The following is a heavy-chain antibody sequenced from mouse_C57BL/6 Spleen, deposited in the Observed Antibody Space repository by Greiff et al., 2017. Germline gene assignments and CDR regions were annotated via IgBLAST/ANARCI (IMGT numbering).Heavy chain of an antibody. CDR3: TTNPITTVVAEDVDY. D-gene: IGHD1-1*01. CDR2: IDPENGDT. V-gene: IGHV14-4*01. CDR1: GFNIKDDY. Sequence: VQLQQSGAELVRPGASVKLSCTASGFNIKDDYMHWVKQRPEQGLEWIGWIDPENGDTEYASKFQGKATITADPSSNTAYLQLSSLTSEDTAVYYCTTNPITTVVAEDVDYWGQGTTLTVAS. J-gene: IGHJ2*01.